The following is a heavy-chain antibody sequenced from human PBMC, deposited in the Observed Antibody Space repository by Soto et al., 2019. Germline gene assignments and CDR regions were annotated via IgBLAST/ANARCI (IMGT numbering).Heavy chain of an antibody. Sequence: QVQLQESGPGLVKPSGTLSLTCAVSGGSISSSNWWSWVRQPPGKGLEGIGETYHSGSTNYNPSPKSRVTISVDKSKNQFSLKLSSVTAADTALYYCARSNSGNYYEVFDYWGQGTLVTVSS. CDR3: ARSNSGNYYEVFDY. CDR1: GGSISSSNW. CDR2: TYHSGST. J-gene: IGHJ4*02. D-gene: IGHD1-26*01. V-gene: IGHV4-4*02.